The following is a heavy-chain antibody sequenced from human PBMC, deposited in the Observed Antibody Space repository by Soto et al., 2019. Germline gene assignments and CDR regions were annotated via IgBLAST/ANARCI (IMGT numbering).Heavy chain of an antibody. J-gene: IGHJ5*02. CDR1: GDSISSYY. CDR3: ASVGELPVWFDP. V-gene: IGHV4-59*13. CDR2: ISYTGST. D-gene: IGHD3-10*01. Sequence: QVQLQESGPGLAKPSETLSLTCTVSGDSISSYYWSWIRQPPGKGLECVGYISYTGSTIYNPSLESRATISLDTSKNQVSLSLNSVTVADTAVYYRASVGELPVWFDPWGRGTLVTVSS.